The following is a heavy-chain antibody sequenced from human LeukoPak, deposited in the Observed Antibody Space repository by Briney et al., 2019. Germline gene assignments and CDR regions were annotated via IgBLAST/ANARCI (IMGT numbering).Heavy chain of an antibody. CDR2: IYTSGST. Sequence: SETLSLTCNVSGGSLSSYYWSWIRQSAGKGLEWIGRIYTSGSTNYNPSLKSRVTMSVDTSKNQFSLKLSSVTAADTAVYYCARELTVTTWYAFDIWGQGAMVTVSS. J-gene: IGHJ3*02. CDR3: ARELTVTTWYAFDI. V-gene: IGHV4-4*07. D-gene: IGHD4-17*01. CDR1: GGSLSSYY.